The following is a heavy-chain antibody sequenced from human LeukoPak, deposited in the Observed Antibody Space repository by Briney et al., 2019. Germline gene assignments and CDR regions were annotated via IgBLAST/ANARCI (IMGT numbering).Heavy chain of an antibody. J-gene: IGHJ4*02. CDR3: ARDTENDSSGYYDY. D-gene: IGHD3-22*01. Sequence: SETLSLTCTVSGGSISSSSYYWGWIRQPPGKGLEWIGSIYYSGSTYYNPSLKSRVTISVDTSKNQFSLKPSSVTAADTAVYYCARDTENDSSGYYDYWGQGTLVTVSS. CDR2: IYYSGST. CDR1: GGSISSSSYY. V-gene: IGHV4-39*07.